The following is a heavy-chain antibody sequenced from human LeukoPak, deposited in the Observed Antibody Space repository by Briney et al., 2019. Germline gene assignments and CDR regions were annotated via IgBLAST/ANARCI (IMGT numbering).Heavy chain of an antibody. CDR2: ISWNSGSI. CDR3: AKDWQRYSSGWYYYYFDY. V-gene: IGHV3-9*01. J-gene: IGHJ4*02. CDR1: GFTFDDYA. Sequence: QPGGSLRLSCAASGFTFDDYAMHWVRQAPGKGLEWVSGISWNSGSIGYADSVKGRFTISRDNAKNSLYLQMNSLRAEDTALYYCAKDWQRYSSGWYYYYFDYWGQGTLVTVS. D-gene: IGHD6-19*01.